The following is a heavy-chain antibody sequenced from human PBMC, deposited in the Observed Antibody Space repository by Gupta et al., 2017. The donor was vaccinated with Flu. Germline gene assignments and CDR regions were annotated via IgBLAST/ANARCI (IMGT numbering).Heavy chain of an antibody. J-gene: IGHJ4*02. V-gene: IGHV3-30*18. CDR1: GFTFSNYG. D-gene: IGHD2-2*01. Sequence: QVQLVESGGGVVQPGRSLSLSCAASGFTFSNYGMHWVRQAPGKGLEWVTVISYDGINKYYADSVKGRFTISRDNSKNTLFLQMNNLRAEDTAVYYCAKDPKYQLLPSYYFDYWGQGTLVTVSS. CDR3: AKDPKYQLLPSYYFDY. CDR2: ISYDGINK.